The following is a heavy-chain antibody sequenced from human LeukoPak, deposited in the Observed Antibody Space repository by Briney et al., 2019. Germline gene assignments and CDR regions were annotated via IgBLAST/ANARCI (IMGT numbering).Heavy chain of an antibody. CDR3: ARDTYYYNSSAFYHYYYGMDV. V-gene: IGHV3-74*01. Sequence: GGSLRLSCAASGFSFSTYTMHWVRQAPGKGLEWVSRIESDGSRTRYADSVKGRFTISRDNAKNTLYLQMNSLRAEDTAVYYCARDTYYYNSSAFYHYYYGMDVWGQGTTVTVSS. CDR2: IESDGSRT. CDR1: GFSFSTYT. D-gene: IGHD3-22*01. J-gene: IGHJ6*02.